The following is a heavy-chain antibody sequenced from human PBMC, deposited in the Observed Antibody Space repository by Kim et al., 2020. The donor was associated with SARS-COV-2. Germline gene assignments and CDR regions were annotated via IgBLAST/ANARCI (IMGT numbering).Heavy chain of an antibody. CDR3: ARGGHQRGSYEGNWFDP. Sequence: SETLSLTCAVYGGSFSGYYWSWIRQPPGKGLEWIGEINHSGSTNYNPSLKSRVTISVDTSKNQFSLKLSSVTAADTAVYYCARGGHQRGSYEGNWFDPWGQGTLVTVSS. CDR1: GGSFSGYY. J-gene: IGHJ5*02. CDR2: INHSGST. V-gene: IGHV4-34*01. D-gene: IGHD1-26*01.